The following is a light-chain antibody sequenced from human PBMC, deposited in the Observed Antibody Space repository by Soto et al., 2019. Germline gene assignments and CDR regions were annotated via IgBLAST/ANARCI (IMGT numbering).Light chain of an antibody. V-gene: IGKV3-15*01. CDR3: QQYKNWYT. J-gene: IGKJ2*01. Sequence: EIVMTQSPATLSVSPGERAALSCWASQSVSDKLAWYQQKPGQAPRLLIYGASTRASGVPARFSGSGSGTEFTLTIGSLQSEDFAVYYCQQYKNWYTFGQGTKVEIK. CDR1: QSVSDK. CDR2: GAS.